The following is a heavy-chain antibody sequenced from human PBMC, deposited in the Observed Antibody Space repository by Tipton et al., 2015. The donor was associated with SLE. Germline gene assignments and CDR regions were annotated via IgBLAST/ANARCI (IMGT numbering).Heavy chain of an antibody. CDR3: ARSRIGLEYNYGMDV. V-gene: IGHV4-59*12. J-gene: IGHJ6*04. Sequence: TLSLTCTVSSGFISSYYWSWIRQPPGKGLEWIGYIYYTGSTNYNPSLKSRVTISVDTSKNQFSLKLNSLTAADTAVYYCARSRIGLEYNYGMDVWGKGTTVTVSS. D-gene: IGHD1-1*01. CDR2: IYYTGST. CDR1: SGFISSYY.